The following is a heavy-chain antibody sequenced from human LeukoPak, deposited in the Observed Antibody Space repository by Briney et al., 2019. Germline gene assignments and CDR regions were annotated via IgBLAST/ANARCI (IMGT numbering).Heavy chain of an antibody. CDR2: INGKGDST. V-gene: IGHV3-20*04. CDR1: GFTFSSYG. D-gene: IGHD1-26*01. J-gene: IGHJ5*02. CDR3: ARDASGGYDH. Sequence: PGGSLRLSCAASGFTFSSYGMHWVRQAPGKGLYWVSGINGKGDSTGHADSVKGRFTISRDNAKNSLYLQMNSLRAEDTALYYCARDASGGYDHWGQGTLVTVSS.